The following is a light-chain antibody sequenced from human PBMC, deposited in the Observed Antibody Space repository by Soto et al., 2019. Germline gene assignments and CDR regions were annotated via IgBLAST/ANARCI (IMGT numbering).Light chain of an antibody. CDR2: RAS. V-gene: IGKV3-20*01. CDR1: QYINTR. CDR3: HQYSTAPRT. Sequence: EIVLTQSPATLSSFPGDRVTLSCRASQYINTRLAWYQQKPGQAPRLLIYRASTRATGIPDRFSGSGSGTDFTLTISRLEPEDFAVYHCHQYSTAPRTFGQGTKVDIK. J-gene: IGKJ1*01.